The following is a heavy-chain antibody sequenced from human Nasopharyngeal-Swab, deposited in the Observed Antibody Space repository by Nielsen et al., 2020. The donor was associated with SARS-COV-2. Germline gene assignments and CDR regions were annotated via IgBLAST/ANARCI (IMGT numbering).Heavy chain of an antibody. CDR1: GFTFSSYS. CDR2: ISSSSSTI. D-gene: IGHD1-7*01. J-gene: IGHJ6*02. CDR3: ARDQVSVTGTDYYYYGMDV. V-gene: IGHV3-48*02. Sequence: GESLKISCAASGFTFSSYSMNWVRQAPGKGLEWVSYISSSSSTIYYADSVKGRFTISRDNAKNSLYLQMNSLRDEDTAVYYCARDQVSVTGTDYYYYGMDVWGQGTTVTVSS.